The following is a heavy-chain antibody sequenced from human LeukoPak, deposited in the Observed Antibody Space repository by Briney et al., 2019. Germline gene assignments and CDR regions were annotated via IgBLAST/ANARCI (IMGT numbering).Heavy chain of an antibody. CDR1: GFTFSSYA. Sequence: GGSLRLSCAASGFTFSSYAMSWVRQAPGKGPEWVSAISGSGGSTYYADSVKGRFTVSRDNSKNTLYLQMNSLRAEDTAVYYCAKGGRDGYKNWGQGTLVTVSS. CDR3: AKGGRDGYKN. V-gene: IGHV3-23*01. D-gene: IGHD5-24*01. CDR2: ISGSGGST. J-gene: IGHJ4*02.